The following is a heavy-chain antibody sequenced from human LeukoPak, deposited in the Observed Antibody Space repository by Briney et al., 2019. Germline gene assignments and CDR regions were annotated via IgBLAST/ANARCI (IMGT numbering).Heavy chain of an antibody. V-gene: IGHV3-21*04. Sequence: PGGSLRLSCAASGFTLSSYTMNWVRQAPGKGLEWVSSITSSSSYIYYADSVKGRFTISRDNAKKSLYLQMNSLRAEDTAVYYCAKPRSGYSNGWQSNSVWFDPWGQGTLVTVSS. CDR2: ITSSSSYI. CDR1: GFTLSSYT. D-gene: IGHD6-19*01. J-gene: IGHJ5*02. CDR3: AKPRSGYSNGWQSNSVWFDP.